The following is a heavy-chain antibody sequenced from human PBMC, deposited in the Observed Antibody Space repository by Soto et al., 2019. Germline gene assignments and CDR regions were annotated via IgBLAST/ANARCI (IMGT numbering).Heavy chain of an antibody. V-gene: IGHV3-30-3*01. CDR3: ARSYNWNDGQDY. J-gene: IGHJ4*02. CDR2: ISYDGSNK. Sequence: QVQLVEAGGGVVQPGRSLRLSCAASGFTLSSYAMHWVRQAPGKGLEWVAVISYDGSNKYYADSVKGRFTISRDNSKNALYLVMNCLRAEDTAVYDRARSYNWNDGQDYWGQGTLVTVSS. CDR1: GFTLSSYA. D-gene: IGHD1-1*01.